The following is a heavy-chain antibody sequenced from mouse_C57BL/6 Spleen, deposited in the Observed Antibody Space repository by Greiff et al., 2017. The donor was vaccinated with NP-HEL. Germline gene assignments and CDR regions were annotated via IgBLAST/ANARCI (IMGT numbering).Heavy chain of an antibody. V-gene: IGHV5-6*01. CDR2: ISSGGSYT. Sequence: EVQRVESGGDLVKPGGSLKLSCAASGFTFSSYGMSWVRQTPDKGLEWVATISSGGSYTYYPDSVKGRSTISRDNAKNTLYLQMSSLKSEDTAMYYCARLFIATVVAFDYWGQGTTLTVSS. J-gene: IGHJ2*01. D-gene: IGHD1-1*01. CDR1: GFTFSSYG. CDR3: ARLFIATVVAFDY.